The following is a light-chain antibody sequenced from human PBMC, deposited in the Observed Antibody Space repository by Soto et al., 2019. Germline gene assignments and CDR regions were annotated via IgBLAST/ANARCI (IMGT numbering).Light chain of an antibody. CDR1: QSLLHSNGYNY. J-gene: IGKJ4*01. CDR3: MQSTQFPLT. Sequence: DIVMTQSPLSLPVTPGEPASISCRSSQSLLHSNGYNYLDWYLQKPGQSPQLLIYLGSNRASGVPDRFSGSGSGTDFTLKISRVEAEDVGVYYCMQSTQFPLTFGGGTKVDIK. V-gene: IGKV2-28*01. CDR2: LGS.